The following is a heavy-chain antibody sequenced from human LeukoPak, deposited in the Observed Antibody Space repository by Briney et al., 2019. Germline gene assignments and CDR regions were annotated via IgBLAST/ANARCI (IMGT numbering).Heavy chain of an antibody. D-gene: IGHD5-24*01. J-gene: IGHJ6*03. CDR3: ARGGGGYNTLYYYYMDV. Sequence: SVKVSCKASGGTFSGYAISWVRQAPGQGLEWMGGIIPIFGTANYAQKFQGRVTITADKSTSTAYMELSSLRSEDTAVYYCARGGGGYNTLYYYYMDVWGKGTTVTVSS. CDR2: IIPIFGTA. CDR1: GGTFSGYA. V-gene: IGHV1-69*06.